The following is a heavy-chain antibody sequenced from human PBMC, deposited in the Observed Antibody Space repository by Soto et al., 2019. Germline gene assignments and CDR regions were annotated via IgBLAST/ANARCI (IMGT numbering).Heavy chain of an antibody. J-gene: IGHJ4*02. CDR3: AWMKMARLDH. CDR2: ITPALHLT. Sequence: QVQLQQSGAEVKRPGSSVKVSCKASGVSFNSYGFAWVRQSPGQGLEWLGKITPALHLTHYAQSLQGTVAITADTSTSTLYLKLTSLPSKDTAVSYCAWMKMARLDHWGQGTLVTVSS. CDR1: GVSFNSYG. D-gene: IGHD2-2*03. V-gene: IGHV1-69*09.